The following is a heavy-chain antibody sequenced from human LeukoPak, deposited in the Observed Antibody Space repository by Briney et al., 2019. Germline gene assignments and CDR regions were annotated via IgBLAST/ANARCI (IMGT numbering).Heavy chain of an antibody. CDR1: GFTFSSYA. J-gene: IGHJ4*02. D-gene: IGHD1-26*01. CDR2: ISYDGSNK. Sequence: GGSLRLSCAAFGFTFSSYAMHWVRQAPGEGLEWVVVISYDGSNKYYADSVKGRFTISRDNSKNTLFLQMNSLRGEDTAVYYCARTYPTYGGSSRGLDYWGQGTLVTVSS. V-gene: IGHV3-30-3*01. CDR3: ARTYPTYGGSSRGLDY.